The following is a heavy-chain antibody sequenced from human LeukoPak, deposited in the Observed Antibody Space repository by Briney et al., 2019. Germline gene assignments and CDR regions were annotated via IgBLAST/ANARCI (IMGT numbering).Heavy chain of an antibody. Sequence: ASVKVSCKASGYSFISHYIRWVRQAPGQGLEWMGIINPSGGSTNYAQKFQGRVTMTRDTSTRTVYVELSSLRSEDTAVYYCARTTNYDFWSELDYWGQGTLVTVSS. CDR1: GYSFISHY. D-gene: IGHD3-3*01. V-gene: IGHV1-46*01. CDR2: INPSGGST. CDR3: ARTTNYDFWSELDY. J-gene: IGHJ4*02.